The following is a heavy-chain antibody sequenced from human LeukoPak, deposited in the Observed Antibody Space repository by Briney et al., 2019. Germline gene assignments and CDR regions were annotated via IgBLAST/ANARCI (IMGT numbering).Heavy chain of an antibody. CDR1: GYTFTSYG. J-gene: IGHJ6*03. Sequence: GASVKVSCKASGYTFTSYGISWVRQAPGQGLEWMGWISAYNGNTNYAQKLQGRVTMTTDTSTSTAYMELRSLRSDDTAVYYCARVEYLYLDWNRGYMDVWGKGTTVTVSS. V-gene: IGHV1-18*01. CDR2: ISAYNGNT. CDR3: ARVEYLYLDWNRGYMDV. D-gene: IGHD1-1*01.